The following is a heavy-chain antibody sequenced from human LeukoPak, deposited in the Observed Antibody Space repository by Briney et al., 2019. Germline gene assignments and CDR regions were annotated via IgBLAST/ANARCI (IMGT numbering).Heavy chain of an antibody. Sequence: ASVMVSCKASGYTFTGYYMHWVRQAPGQGLEWMGRINPNSGGTNYAQKFQGRVTMTRDTSISTAYMELSRLRSDDTAVCYCALVPGSSLSGPPNKIDYWGQGTLVTVSS. CDR3: ALVPGSSLSGPPNKIDY. CDR1: GYTFTGYY. V-gene: IGHV1-2*06. CDR2: INPNSGGT. J-gene: IGHJ4*02. D-gene: IGHD6-13*01.